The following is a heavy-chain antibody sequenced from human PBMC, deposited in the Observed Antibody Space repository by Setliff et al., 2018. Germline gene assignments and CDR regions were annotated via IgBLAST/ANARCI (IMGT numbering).Heavy chain of an antibody. J-gene: IGHJ4*02. CDR3: ARTQVVPAATYSIDY. V-gene: IGHV3-21*04. CDR1: GFTFSDYS. D-gene: IGHD2-2*01. CDR2: ISSSSTYI. Sequence: GGSLRLSCAASGFTFSDYSMNWVRQAPGKGLEWVSSISSSSTYIYYADSVKGRFTISRDNAKNSLYLQMNSLRAEDTAVYYCARTQVVPAATYSIDYWGQGTLVTVSS.